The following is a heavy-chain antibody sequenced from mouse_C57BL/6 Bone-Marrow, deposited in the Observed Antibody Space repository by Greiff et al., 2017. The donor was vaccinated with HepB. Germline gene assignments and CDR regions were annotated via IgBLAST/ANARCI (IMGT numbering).Heavy chain of an antibody. V-gene: IGHV5-9-1*02. CDR1: GFTFSSYA. D-gene: IGHD1-1*01. Sequence: EVKLMESGAGLVKPGGSLKLSCAASGFTFSSYAMSWVRQTPEKRLEWVAYISSGGDYIYYADTVKGRFTISRDNARNTLYLQMSSLKSEDTAMYYCTRDYYGSRGAYWGQGTLVTVSA. CDR3: TRDYYGSRGAY. J-gene: IGHJ3*01. CDR2: ISSGGDYI.